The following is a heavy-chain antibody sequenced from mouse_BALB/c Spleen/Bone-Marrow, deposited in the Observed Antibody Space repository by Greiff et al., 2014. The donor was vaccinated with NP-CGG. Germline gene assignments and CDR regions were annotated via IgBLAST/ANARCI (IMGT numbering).Heavy chain of an antibody. D-gene: IGHD4-1*01. CDR2: IDPANGNT. J-gene: IGHJ4*01. CDR1: GFNIKNTY. V-gene: IGHV14-3*02. Sequence: EVQLKESGAELVKPGASVKLSCTASGFNIKNTYMHWVKQRPEQGLEWIGRIDPANGNTKYDPKFQGKATITADTSSNTAYLQLSSLTSEDTAVYYWARWECYAMDYWGQGTSVTVSS. CDR3: ARWECYAMDY.